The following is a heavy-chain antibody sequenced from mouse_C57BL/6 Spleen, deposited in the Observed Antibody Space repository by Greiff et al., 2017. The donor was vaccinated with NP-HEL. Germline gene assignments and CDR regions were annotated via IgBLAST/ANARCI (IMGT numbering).Heavy chain of an antibody. CDR1: GYTFTSYT. D-gene: IGHD3-1*01. J-gene: IGHJ4*01. V-gene: IGHV1-4*01. Sequence: VQLQQSGAELARPGASVKMSCKASGYTFTSYTMHWVKQRPGQGLEWIGYINPSSGYTKYNQKFKDKATLTADKSSSTAYMQLSSLTSEDSAVYYCAREGYKDYAMDYWGQGTSVTVSS. CDR2: INPSSGYT. CDR3: AREGYKDYAMDY.